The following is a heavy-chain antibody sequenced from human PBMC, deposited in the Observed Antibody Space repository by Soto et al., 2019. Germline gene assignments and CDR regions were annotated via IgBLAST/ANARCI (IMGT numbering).Heavy chain of an antibody. Sequence: SETLSLTCTVSGGSISSSSYYWGWIRQPPGKGLEWIGSIYYSGSTYYNPSLKSRVTISVDTSKNQFSLKLSSVTAADTAVYSCASPHGGWLEQAYWGQGTLVTVSS. D-gene: IGHD6-19*01. V-gene: IGHV4-39*01. CDR3: ASPHGGWLEQAY. CDR2: IYYSGST. J-gene: IGHJ4*02. CDR1: GGSISSSSYY.